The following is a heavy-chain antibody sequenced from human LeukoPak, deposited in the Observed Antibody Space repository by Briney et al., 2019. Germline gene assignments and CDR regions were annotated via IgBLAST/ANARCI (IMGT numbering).Heavy chain of an antibody. CDR3: ARVPYGVLNWFDP. Sequence: PSETLSLTCTVSGDSISSSDYYWAWIRQPPGKGLEWIGNIYYNGNTYYNSSLKSRVTISVDTSKNQFSLKLSSVTAADTAVYYCARVPYGVLNWFDPWGQGTLVTVSS. CDR2: IYYNGNT. CDR1: GDSISSSDYY. V-gene: IGHV4-39*07. D-gene: IGHD4-17*01. J-gene: IGHJ5*02.